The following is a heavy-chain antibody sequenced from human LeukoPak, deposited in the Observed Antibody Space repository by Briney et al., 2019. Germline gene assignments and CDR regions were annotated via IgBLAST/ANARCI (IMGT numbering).Heavy chain of an antibody. CDR1: GFTFSSYD. D-gene: IGHD2-2*01. V-gene: IGHV3-13*04. CDR3: ARGSIARVFSSTLFDY. Sequence: PGGSLRLSCAASGFTFSSYDMHWVRQATGKGLEWVSAIGTAGDTYYPGSVKGRFTVSRENAKNSLYLQMNSLRAGDTAVYYCARGSIARVFSSTLFDYWGQGTLVTVSS. J-gene: IGHJ4*02. CDR2: IGTAGDT.